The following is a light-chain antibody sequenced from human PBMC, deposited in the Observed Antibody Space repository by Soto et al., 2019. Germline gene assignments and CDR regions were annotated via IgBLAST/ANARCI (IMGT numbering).Light chain of an antibody. V-gene: IGKV3-11*01. CDR2: DAS. Sequence: EIVLSQSPAALSFSPGEGCTLSCRASQSVSRYLAWYQQKPGQAPRLLIYDASNRATGIPARFSGSGSGTDFTLTISSLEPEDFAVYYCQQRSDWPPITFGQGTRLEIK. CDR3: QQRSDWPPIT. J-gene: IGKJ5*01. CDR1: QSVSRY.